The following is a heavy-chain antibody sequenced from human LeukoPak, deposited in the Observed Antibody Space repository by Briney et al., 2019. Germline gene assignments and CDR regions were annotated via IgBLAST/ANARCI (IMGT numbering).Heavy chain of an antibody. CDR3: ARSQSSSLIDY. V-gene: IGHV3-33*01. Sequence: GGSLRLSCAASGFSFSAYGVHWVRQAPGKGLEWVAVIWYDGSSKDYADSVKGRFTFSRDNSKNTLYLQMDSLTVEDTAVYYCARSQSSSLIDYWGQGTLVTVSS. D-gene: IGHD6-13*01. CDR2: IWYDGSSK. CDR1: GFSFSAYG. J-gene: IGHJ4*02.